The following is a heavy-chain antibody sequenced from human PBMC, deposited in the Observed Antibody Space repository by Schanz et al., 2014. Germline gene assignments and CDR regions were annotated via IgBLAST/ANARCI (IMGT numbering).Heavy chain of an antibody. CDR3: ATLDYADSVS. CDR1: RSTFSSYT. Sequence: QVQLVQSGAEVKKPGSSVKVSCKASRSTFSSYTISWVRQARGQGLEWVGRFIPILDVGNYAQQFQGRVTITADKSTTTAYMELNSLNSDDTAVYYCATLDYADSVSWGQGTTVTVSS. CDR2: FIPILDVG. D-gene: IGHD4-17*01. V-gene: IGHV1-69*02. J-gene: IGHJ6*02.